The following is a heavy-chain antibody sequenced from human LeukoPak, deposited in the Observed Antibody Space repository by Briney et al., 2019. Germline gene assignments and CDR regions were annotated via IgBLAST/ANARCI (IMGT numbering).Heavy chain of an antibody. V-gene: IGHV3-23*01. CDR3: AKERGILTAFGMDG. D-gene: IGHD3-9*01. CDR1: GFTFSSYA. J-gene: IGHJ6*02. Sequence: PGRSLRLSCAASGFTFSSYAMSWVRQAPGKGLEWVSAISGSGGSTYYADSVKGRFTITRDNSKNTLYLQMNSLRAEDTAVDYCAKERGILTAFGMDGGGQGTTVTVS. CDR2: ISGSGGST.